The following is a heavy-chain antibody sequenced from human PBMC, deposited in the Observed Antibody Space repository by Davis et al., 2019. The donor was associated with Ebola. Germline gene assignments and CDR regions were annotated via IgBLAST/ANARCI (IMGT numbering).Heavy chain of an antibody. Sequence: SETLSLSCTVSGGSVSSGSYYWSCSRQPPEESLDWVCYIYYSGSTNCNPSLKSRVTISVDTSKNQLSLKLSSVTAADTAVYYCARDSFSSGSYYTGYYYYGMDVWGQGTTVTVSS. V-gene: IGHV4-61*01. CDR1: GGSVSSGSYY. D-gene: IGHD3-10*01. CDR3: ARDSFSSGSYYTGYYYYGMDV. CDR2: IYYSGST. J-gene: IGHJ6*02.